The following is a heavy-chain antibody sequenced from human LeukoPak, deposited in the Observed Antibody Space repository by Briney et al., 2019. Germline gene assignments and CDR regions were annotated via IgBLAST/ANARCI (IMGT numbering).Heavy chain of an antibody. CDR3: ARRDYYDSSIKGGFDY. Sequence: GASVKVSCKASGYTFTGYYMHWVRQAPGQGLEWMGWINPNSGGTNYAQKFQGWVTMTRDTSISTVYMELSRLRSDDTAVYYCARRDYYDSSIKGGFDYWGQGTLVTVSS. CDR1: GYTFTGYY. V-gene: IGHV1-2*04. D-gene: IGHD3-22*01. J-gene: IGHJ4*02. CDR2: INPNSGGT.